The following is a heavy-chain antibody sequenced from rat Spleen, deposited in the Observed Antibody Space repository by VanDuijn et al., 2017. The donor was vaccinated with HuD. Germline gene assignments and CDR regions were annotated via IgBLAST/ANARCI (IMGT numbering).Heavy chain of an antibody. D-gene: IGHD1-4*01. J-gene: IGHJ2*01. V-gene: IGHV5-7*01. CDR1: GFTFSDYA. CDR3: AREAGLPFHYFDY. Sequence: EVQLVETGGGLVQPGRSLKLSCAASGFTFSDYAMAWVRQAPKKGLEWVATIIYDGSSTYYRDSVKGRFTISRDNAKTTLYLQMDSLRSEDTATYFCAREAGLPFHYFDYWGQGVMVTVSS. CDR2: IIYDGSST.